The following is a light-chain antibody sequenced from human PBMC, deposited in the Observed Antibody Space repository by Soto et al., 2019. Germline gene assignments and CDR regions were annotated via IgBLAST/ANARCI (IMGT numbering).Light chain of an antibody. V-gene: IGKV3-20*01. CDR3: QQYGSSPAGT. Sequence: EIVLAQSPGTLSLSPGEIATLSYRAIQSVSSSYLAWYQQKPDQAPRLLIYGASSRATGIPDRFSGSGSGTDFTLTISRLEPEDFAVYYCQQYGSSPAGTLGQGPKVDIK. J-gene: IGKJ1*01. CDR2: GAS. CDR1: QSVSSSY.